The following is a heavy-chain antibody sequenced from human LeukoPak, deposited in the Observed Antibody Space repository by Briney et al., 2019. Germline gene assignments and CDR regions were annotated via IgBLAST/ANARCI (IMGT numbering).Heavy chain of an antibody. Sequence: SETLPLTCTVSGGSISTGGYYWSWIRQHPGKGLEWIGNIYYSGSSYYNPSLKSRVTISVDTSRNQLSLNLSSVTAADTAVYYCARGMVTSMAYYFDYWGQGTLVTVSS. V-gene: IGHV4-31*03. J-gene: IGHJ4*02. CDR1: GGSISTGGYY. CDR3: ARGMVTSMAYYFDY. CDR2: IYYSGSS. D-gene: IGHD5-18*01.